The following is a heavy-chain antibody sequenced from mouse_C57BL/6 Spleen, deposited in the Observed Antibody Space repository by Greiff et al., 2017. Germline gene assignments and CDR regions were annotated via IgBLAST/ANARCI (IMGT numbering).Heavy chain of an antibody. Sequence: EVQLVESGPELVKPGASVKISCKASGYSFTGYYMNWVKQSPEKSLEWIGEINPSTGGTTYNQKFKAKATLTVDKSSSTAYMQLKSLTSEDSAVYYCARDDYDRFAYWGQGTLVTVSA. D-gene: IGHD2-4*01. CDR2: INPSTGGT. CDR1: GYSFTGYY. J-gene: IGHJ3*01. V-gene: IGHV1-42*01. CDR3: ARDDYDRFAY.